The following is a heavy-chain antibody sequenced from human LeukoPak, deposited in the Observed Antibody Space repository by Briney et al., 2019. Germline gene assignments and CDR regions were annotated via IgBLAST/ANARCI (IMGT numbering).Heavy chain of an antibody. CDR1: GGSISSGSYY. CDR3: ARLVGSGYYDSSGYHSFDY. D-gene: IGHD3-22*01. Sequence: SETLSLTCTVSGGSISSGSYYWSWIRQPAGKGLEWIGRIYTSGSTNYNPSLKSRVTISVDTSKNQFSLKLSSVTAADTAVYYCARLVGSGYYDSSGYHSFDYWGQGTLVTVSS. V-gene: IGHV4-61*02. CDR2: IYTSGST. J-gene: IGHJ4*02.